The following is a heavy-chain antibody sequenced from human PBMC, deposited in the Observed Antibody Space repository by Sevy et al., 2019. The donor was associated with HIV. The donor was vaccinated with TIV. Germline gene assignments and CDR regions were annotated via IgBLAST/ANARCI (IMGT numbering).Heavy chain of an antibody. CDR3: VRDQKGQYSAYDGAGYYGMDP. CDR1: GFSFNTFS. D-gene: IGHD5-12*01. V-gene: IGHV3-21*01. CDR2: ISSSSNYI. Sequence: GGSLRLSCAASGFSFNTFSMNWVRQRPEKGLEWVSSISSSSNYIFYADSVKGRFTISRDNAKDSLYLQMNSLRAEDTAVYYCVRDQKGQYSAYDGAGYYGMDPWGQGTLVTVSS. J-gene: IGHJ5*02.